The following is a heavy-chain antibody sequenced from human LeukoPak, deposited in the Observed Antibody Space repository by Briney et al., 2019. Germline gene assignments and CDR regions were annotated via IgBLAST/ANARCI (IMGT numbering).Heavy chain of an antibody. CDR1: GFTFSNYV. V-gene: IGHV3-23*01. CDR2: ISGSGYST. CDR3: VKAPV. Sequence: GGSLRLSCAASGFTFSNYVMSWVRRAPGKGPEWVSAISGSGYSTNYSDSVKGRFTISRDNSKNTLYLQINSLRAEDTAVYYCVKAPVWGQGTTVTVSS. J-gene: IGHJ6*02.